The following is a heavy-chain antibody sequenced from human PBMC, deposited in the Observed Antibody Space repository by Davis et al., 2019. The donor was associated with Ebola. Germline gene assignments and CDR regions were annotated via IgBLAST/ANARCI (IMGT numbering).Heavy chain of an antibody. J-gene: IGHJ6*02. CDR3: AREAAVYYDFWSGYPKAGMDV. CDR1: GGSISGYY. Sequence: PSETLSLTCTVSGGSISGYYWSWNRQPPGKGLEWIGEINHSGSTNYNPSLKSRVTISVDTSKNQFSLKLSSVTAADTAVYYCAREAAVYYDFWSGYPKAGMDVWGQGTTVTVSS. CDR2: INHSGST. V-gene: IGHV4-34*01. D-gene: IGHD3-3*01.